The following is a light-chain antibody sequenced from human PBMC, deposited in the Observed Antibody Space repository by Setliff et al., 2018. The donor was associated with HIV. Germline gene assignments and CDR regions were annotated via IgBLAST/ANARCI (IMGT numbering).Light chain of an antibody. CDR3: SSYTASRALV. CDR2: DVH. Sequence: QPASVSGSPGQSITISCTGSSSDVGGYDYVAWYQQHPGKTPELLIFDVHNRPSGVSHRFSGSKSGNTASLTISGLQAEDEADYYCSSYTASRALVFGGGTKVTVL. CDR1: SSDVGGYDY. J-gene: IGLJ3*02. V-gene: IGLV2-14*03.